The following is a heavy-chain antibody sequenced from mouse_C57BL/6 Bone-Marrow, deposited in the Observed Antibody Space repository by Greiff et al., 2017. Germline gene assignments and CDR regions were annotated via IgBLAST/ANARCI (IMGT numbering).Heavy chain of an antibody. Sequence: EVKLVESGGGLVKPGGSLKLSCAASGFTFSSYAMSWVRQTPEKRLEWVATISDGGSYTYYPDNVKGRFTISRDNAKDNRYLQLSHLKSEDTTMFYCARVGDYWGQGTTLTVSS. CDR3: ARVGDY. J-gene: IGHJ2*01. CDR2: ISDGGSYT. CDR1: GFTFSSYA. V-gene: IGHV5-4*03.